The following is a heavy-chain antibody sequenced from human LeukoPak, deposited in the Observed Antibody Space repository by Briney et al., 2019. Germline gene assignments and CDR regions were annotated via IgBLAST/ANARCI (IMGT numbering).Heavy chain of an antibody. D-gene: IGHD6-13*01. CDR2: INTDGRSR. CDR1: GFTFSSYS. Sequence: GGSLRLSRAASGFTFSSYSMNWVRQAPGKGLVWVSRINTDGRSRTYADSVKGRFTISRDNAGNTLYLQMNSLRADDTAVYYCARSNSWTSYFDSWGPGTLVTVSS. J-gene: IGHJ4*02. V-gene: IGHV3-74*01. CDR3: ARSNSWTSYFDS.